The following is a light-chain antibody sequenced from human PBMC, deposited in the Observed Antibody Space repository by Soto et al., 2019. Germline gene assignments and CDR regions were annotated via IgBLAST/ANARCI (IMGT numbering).Light chain of an antibody. Sequence: SYELTQPPSVSVAPGKTARITCGGNNIGSKSVHWYQQKPGQAPVLVIYYHSDRPSGIPERFSGSNSGNTATLTISGVEDGDEADYYCQVWDSSSDHWVFGGGTQLTVL. CDR2: YHS. CDR1: NIGSKS. CDR3: QVWDSSSDHWV. J-gene: IGLJ3*02. V-gene: IGLV3-21*04.